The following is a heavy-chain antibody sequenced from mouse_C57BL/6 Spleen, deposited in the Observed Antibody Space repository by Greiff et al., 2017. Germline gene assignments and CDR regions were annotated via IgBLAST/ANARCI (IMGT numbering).Heavy chain of an antibody. Sequence: QVQLQQSGAELVKPGASVKISCKASGYAFSSYWMNWVKQRPGKGLEWIGQIYPGDGDTNYNGKFKGKATLTADKSSSTAYMQLSSLTSEDSAVXFSARSDGYAYAMDYWGQGTSVTVSS. D-gene: IGHD2-3*01. CDR1: GYAFSSYW. CDR3: ARSDGYAYAMDY. V-gene: IGHV1-80*01. J-gene: IGHJ4*01. CDR2: IYPGDGDT.